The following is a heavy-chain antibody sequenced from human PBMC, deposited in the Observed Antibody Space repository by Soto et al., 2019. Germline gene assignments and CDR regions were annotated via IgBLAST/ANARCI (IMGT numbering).Heavy chain of an antibody. Sequence: QVQLQESGPGLVKPSETLSLTCTVSGGSISSYYWSWIRQPPGKGLEWIGYIYYSGSTNYNPSLXSXVXIXLATSKNQLSLKLSSVPAADTAVYYCASRYGYYFDYWGQGTLVTVSS. J-gene: IGHJ4*02. CDR3: ASRYGYYFDY. V-gene: IGHV4-59*08. CDR2: IYYSGST. D-gene: IGHD3-9*01. CDR1: GGSISSYY.